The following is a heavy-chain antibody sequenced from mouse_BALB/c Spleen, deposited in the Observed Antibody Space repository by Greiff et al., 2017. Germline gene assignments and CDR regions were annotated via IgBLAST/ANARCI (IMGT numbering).Heavy chain of an antibody. J-gene: IGHJ1*01. CDR2: IYPGDGDT. CDR3: ARNFDV. Sequence: QVQLQQSGPELVKPGASVKISCKASGYAFSSSWMNWVKQRPGQGLEWIGRIYPGDGDTNYNGKFKGKATLTADKSSSTAYMQLSSLTSVDSAVYFCARNFDVWGAGTTVTVSS. CDR1: GYAFSSSW. V-gene: IGHV1-82*01.